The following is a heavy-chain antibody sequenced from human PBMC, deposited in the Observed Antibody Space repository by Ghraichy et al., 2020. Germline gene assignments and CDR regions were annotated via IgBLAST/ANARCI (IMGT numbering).Heavy chain of an antibody. V-gene: IGHV4-34*01. J-gene: IGHJ3*02. CDR2: INHSGST. D-gene: IGHD3-3*01. Sequence: ESLNISCAVYGGSFSGYYWSWIRQPPGKGLEWIGEINHSGSTNYNPSLKSRVTISVDTSKNQFSLKLSSVTAADTAVYYCAREKGGAPVLRFLEWAEADDAFDIWGQGTMVTVSS. CDR3: AREKGGAPVLRFLEWAEADDAFDI. CDR1: GGSFSGYY.